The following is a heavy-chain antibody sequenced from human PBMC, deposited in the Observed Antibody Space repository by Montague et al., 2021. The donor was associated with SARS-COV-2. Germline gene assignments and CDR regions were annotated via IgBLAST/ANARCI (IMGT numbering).Heavy chain of an antibody. CDR2: IYQSGSA. Sequence: TLSLTCVVSGGSVSSGDYSWSWIRQSPGKGLEWIGYIYQSGSAYYNPSLKSRVTISIDTSNNQFSLNLRSVTAADTGLYYRATGTRMYGTDFWGQGTTVTVSS. J-gene: IGHJ6*02. CDR1: GGSVSSGDYS. CDR3: ATGTRMYGTDF. V-gene: IGHV4-30-2*06. D-gene: IGHD3-10*01.